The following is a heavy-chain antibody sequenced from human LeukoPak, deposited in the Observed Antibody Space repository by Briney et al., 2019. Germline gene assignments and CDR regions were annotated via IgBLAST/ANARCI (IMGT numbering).Heavy chain of an antibody. CDR2: IIPIFGTA. V-gene: IGHV1-69*06. J-gene: IGHJ4*02. CDR1: GYTFTSYA. Sequence: GASVKVSCKASGYTFTSYAMNWVRQAPGQGLEWMGGIIPIFGTANYAQKFQGRVTITADKSTSTAYMELSSLRSEDTAVYYCARANIKIGYPFDYWGQGTLVTVSS. D-gene: IGHD3-22*01. CDR3: ARANIKIGYPFDY.